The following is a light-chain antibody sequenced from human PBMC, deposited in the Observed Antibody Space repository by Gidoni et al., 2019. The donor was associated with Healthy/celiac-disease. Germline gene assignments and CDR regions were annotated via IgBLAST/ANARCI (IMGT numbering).Light chain of an antibody. V-gene: IGKV3-15*01. CDR2: CAS. Sequence: EIVMTHSPATLSVSPGERATISCRASQCVTSNLAWYQQKPGQAPRLLIYCASTRATGIPARFSGSGSGTEFTLTISSLQSADFAVYYCQQYNNWPPLTFGGGTKVEIK. CDR3: QQYNNWPPLT. CDR1: QCVTSN. J-gene: IGKJ4*01.